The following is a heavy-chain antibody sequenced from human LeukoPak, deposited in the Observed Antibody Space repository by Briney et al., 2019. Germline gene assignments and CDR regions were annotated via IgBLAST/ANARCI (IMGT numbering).Heavy chain of an antibody. V-gene: IGHV3-7*03. CDR2: MKEDGSEK. D-gene: IGHD3-22*01. Sequence: GGSLRLSCAASGSTFSNYWMSWVRQAPGKGLEWVANMKEDGSEKYYVDSVKGRFTISRDNAKNSLYLQMSSLRAEDTAVYYCARESPYYYDSPDAFDIWGQGTMVTVSS. CDR3: ARESPYYYDSPDAFDI. J-gene: IGHJ3*02. CDR1: GSTFSNYW.